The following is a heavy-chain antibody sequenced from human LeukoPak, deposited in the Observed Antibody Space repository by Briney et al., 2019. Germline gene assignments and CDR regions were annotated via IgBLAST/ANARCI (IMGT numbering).Heavy chain of an antibody. CDR2: SYTSGST. CDR1: GDSISSGFYY. V-gene: IGHV4-61*02. J-gene: IGHJ6*03. CDR3: ARMRWELLRGGKSYMDV. D-gene: IGHD1-26*01. Sequence: RASQTLSLTCTVSGDSISSGFYYWSWIRQPAGKGLEWIGRSYTSGSTNYNPSLKSRVTMSVDTSKNQFSLKLSSVTAADTAVYYCARMRWELLRGGKSYMDVWGKGTTVTVSS.